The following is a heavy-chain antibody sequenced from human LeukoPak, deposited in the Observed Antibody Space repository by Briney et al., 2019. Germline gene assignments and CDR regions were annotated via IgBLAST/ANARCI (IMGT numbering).Heavy chain of an antibody. CDR2: INPSGGST. CDR3: ARDGGSRSSNWFDP. D-gene: IGHD3-16*01. Sequence: SVKVSCKASGYTFTSYYMHWVRQAPGQGLEWMGIINPSGGSTSYAQRFQGRVTMTRDMSTSTVYMELSSLGSEQRAVSYCARDGGSRSSNWFDPGGQGTLVTVSS. CDR1: GYTFTSYY. J-gene: IGHJ5*02. V-gene: IGHV1-46*01.